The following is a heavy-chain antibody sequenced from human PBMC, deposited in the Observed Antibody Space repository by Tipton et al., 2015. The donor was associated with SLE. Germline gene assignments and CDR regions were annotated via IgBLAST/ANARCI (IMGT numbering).Heavy chain of an antibody. J-gene: IGHJ2*01. CDR1: GGSISSYY. V-gene: IGHV4-4*07. Sequence: TLSLTCTVSGGSISSYYWSWIRQPAGKGLEWIGRIYTSGSTNHNPSLKSRGTMSVGTSKNPFSLRLSSVTAADTAVYYCARGGYYYDSSGRYLDLWGRGTLVTVSS. D-gene: IGHD3-22*01. CDR3: ARGGYYYDSSGRYLDL. CDR2: IYTSGST.